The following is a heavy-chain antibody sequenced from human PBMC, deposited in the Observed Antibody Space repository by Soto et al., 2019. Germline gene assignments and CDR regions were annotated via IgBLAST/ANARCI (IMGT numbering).Heavy chain of an antibody. CDR1: GGSVSSGSDY. V-gene: IGHV4-61*01. CDR3: ARSMGFGELHPPDY. Sequence: SETLSLTCTVSGGSVSSGSDYWSWIRQPPGKGLEWIGYIYYSGYTNYNPSLKSRVTISGDTSKNQFSLKLSSVTAADTAVYYCARSMGFGELHPPDYWGQGTLVTVSS. CDR2: IYYSGYT. D-gene: IGHD3-10*01. J-gene: IGHJ4*02.